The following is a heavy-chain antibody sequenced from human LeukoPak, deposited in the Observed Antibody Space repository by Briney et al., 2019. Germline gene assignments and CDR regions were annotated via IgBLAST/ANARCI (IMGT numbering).Heavy chain of an antibody. Sequence: GGSLRLSCAASGFTFSSYSMNWVSHAPGKGLEWVSYISSSSSNIYYADSVKGRFTISRDNAKNSMYLQMNSLRAEDTAVYYCARDRYWDSVVVPAAQYYYYGMDVWGKGTTVTVSS. V-gene: IGHV3-21*01. D-gene: IGHD2-2*01. J-gene: IGHJ6*04. CDR3: ARDRYWDSVVVPAAQYYYYGMDV. CDR1: GFTFSSYS. CDR2: ISSSSSNI.